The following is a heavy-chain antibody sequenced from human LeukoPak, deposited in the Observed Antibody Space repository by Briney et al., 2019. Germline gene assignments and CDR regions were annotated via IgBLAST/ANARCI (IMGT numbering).Heavy chain of an antibody. V-gene: IGHV3-23*01. CDR2: ISSSGGST. Sequence: GGSLRLSCAASGFTFSSYAMSWVRQAPGKGLEWVSAISSSGGSTYYADSVKGRFTISRDNSKNTLYLQMNSLRAEDTAVYYCAKRIAAAGTFYGMDVWGKGTTVTVSS. D-gene: IGHD6-13*01. J-gene: IGHJ6*04. CDR1: GFTFSSYA. CDR3: AKRIAAAGTFYGMDV.